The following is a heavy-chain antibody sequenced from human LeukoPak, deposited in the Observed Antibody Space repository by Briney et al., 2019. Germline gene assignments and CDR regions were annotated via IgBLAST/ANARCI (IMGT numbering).Heavy chain of an antibody. Sequence: SETLSLTCAVYGGSFSGYYWSWIRQPPGKGLEWIGEINHSGSTNYNPSLKSRVTISVDTSKNQFSLKLSSVTAADTAVYYCARAMVRGVPFDPWGQGTLVTVSS. V-gene: IGHV4-34*01. CDR1: GGSFSGYY. D-gene: IGHD3-10*01. J-gene: IGHJ5*02. CDR3: ARAMVRGVPFDP. CDR2: INHSGST.